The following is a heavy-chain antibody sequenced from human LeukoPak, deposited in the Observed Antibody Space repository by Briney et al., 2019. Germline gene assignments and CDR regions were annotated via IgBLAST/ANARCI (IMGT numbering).Heavy chain of an antibody. D-gene: IGHD2-8*01. J-gene: IGHJ4*02. CDR1: GGSISSSSYY. Sequence: SETLSLTCTVSGGSISSSSYYWGWIRQPPGKGLEWIGSIYYSGSTYYNPSLKSRVTISVDTSKNQFSLKLSSVTAADMAVYYCARDQSLCTNGVCSTTLDYWGQGTLVTVSS. V-gene: IGHV4-39*07. CDR2: IYYSGST. CDR3: ARDQSLCTNGVCSTTLDY.